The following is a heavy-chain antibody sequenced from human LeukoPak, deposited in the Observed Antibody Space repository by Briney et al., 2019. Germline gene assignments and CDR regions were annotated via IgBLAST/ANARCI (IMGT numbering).Heavy chain of an antibody. CDR2: IIPILGIA. J-gene: IGHJ5*02. V-gene: IGHV1-69*02. CDR1: GGTFSSYT. CDR3: ARGPLSSGNWFDP. D-gene: IGHD2/OR15-2a*01. Sequence: SVKVSCKASGGTFSSYTISWVRQAPGQGLEWMGRIIPILGIANYAQKFQGRVTITADKSTSTAYMELSSLRSEDTAVYYCARGPLSSGNWFDPWGQGTLVTVSS.